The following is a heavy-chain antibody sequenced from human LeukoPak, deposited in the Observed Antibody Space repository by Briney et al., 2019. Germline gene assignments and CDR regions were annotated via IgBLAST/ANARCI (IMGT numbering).Heavy chain of an antibody. CDR3: AKEPLVSYDSSHKDY. J-gene: IGHJ4*02. CDR1: GITFSSYG. CDR2: ISSTGGTT. V-gene: IGHV3-23*01. Sequence: GGSLRLSCAASGITFSSYGMSWVRQAPGKGLEWVSSISSTGGTTYYADSVKGRFTISRDNSKNTLYLQMNSLRAEDTAVYYCAKEPLVSYDSSHKDYWGQGTLVTVSS. D-gene: IGHD3-22*01.